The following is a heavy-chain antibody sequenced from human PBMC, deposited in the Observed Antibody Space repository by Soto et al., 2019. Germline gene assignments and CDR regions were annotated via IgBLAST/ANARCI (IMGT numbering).Heavy chain of an antibody. CDR3: NRGSEYDFWSGYL. D-gene: IGHD3-3*01. J-gene: IGHJ4*02. CDR1: GGTSTRYA. CDR2: IVPMFGTS. Sequence: QERLVQSGAEVRKPGSAVKVSCKVTGGTSTRYAINWVRQAPGQGLEWMGGIVPMFGTSKYAQKFQGRVTITADTSTNIAYMELRSLRSEDTAVYYCNRGSEYDFWSGYLWGQGTLVSVSS. V-gene: IGHV1-69*06.